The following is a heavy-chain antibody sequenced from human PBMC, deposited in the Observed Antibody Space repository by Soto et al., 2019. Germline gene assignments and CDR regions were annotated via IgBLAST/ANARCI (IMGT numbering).Heavy chain of an antibody. V-gene: IGHV4-30-2*01. CDR2: IYPTGIT. CDR1: RGSISSAGYS. Sequence: PSETLSLTCSVSRGSISSAGYSWSWIRQPPGKGLEWIGYIYPTGITFHNPSLKSRVTMSVDKSRNQFSLKLRSVTAADTAVYYCVRDRGGGSANFYSLHGLGVWGQGTTVTVSS. CDR3: VRDRGGGSANFYSLHGLGV. D-gene: IGHD3-10*01. J-gene: IGHJ6*01.